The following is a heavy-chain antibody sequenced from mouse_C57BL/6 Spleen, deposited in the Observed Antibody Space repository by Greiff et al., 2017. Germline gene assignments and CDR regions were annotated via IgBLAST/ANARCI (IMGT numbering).Heavy chain of an antibody. D-gene: IGHD2-3*01. CDR1: GYTFTSYW. V-gene: IGHV1-69*01. CDR2: IDPSGSYT. Sequence: QVQLQQPGAELVMPGASVKLSCKASGYTFTSYWMHWVKQRPGQGLEWIGEIDPSGSYTNSNQKFKGKSTLTVDKASSTAYMQLSSLTSEDSAVDYCARNVLYDGAMDYWGQGTSVTVSS. CDR3: ARNVLYDGAMDY. J-gene: IGHJ4*01.